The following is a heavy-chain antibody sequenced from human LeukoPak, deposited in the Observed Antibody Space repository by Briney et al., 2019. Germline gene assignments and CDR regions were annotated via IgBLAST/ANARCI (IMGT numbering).Heavy chain of an antibody. J-gene: IGHJ4*02. D-gene: IGHD3-16*01. CDR1: GHTFTGYY. CDR3: ARDSIPRLRLGELDY. Sequence: ASVKVSCKASGHTFTGYYMHWVRQAPGQGLEWMGWINPSSGGTNYAQKFQGRVTMTRDTSISTAYMELSRLRSDDTAVYYCARDSIPRLRLGELDYWGQGTLITVSS. V-gene: IGHV1-2*02. CDR2: INPSSGGT.